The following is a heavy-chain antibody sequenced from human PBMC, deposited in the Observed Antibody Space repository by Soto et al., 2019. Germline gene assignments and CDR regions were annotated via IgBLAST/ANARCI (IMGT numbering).Heavy chain of an antibody. CDR3: AKEGATDFYYFDY. D-gene: IGHD5-12*01. Sequence: GGSLRLSCAASGFTFGSDAMRWVRQPPGKGLEWVAVISYGGSNKYYADSVKGRFTISRDNSKNTLYLQMNSLRAEDTAVYYCAKEGATDFYYFDYWGQGTLVTVSS. J-gene: IGHJ4*02. V-gene: IGHV3-30*18. CDR1: GFTFGSDA. CDR2: ISYGGSNK.